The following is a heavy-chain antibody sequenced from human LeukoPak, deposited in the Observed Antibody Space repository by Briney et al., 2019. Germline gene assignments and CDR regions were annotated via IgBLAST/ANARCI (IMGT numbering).Heavy chain of an antibody. CDR2: ISSSGSTI. CDR3: ARDSSMLRGPLVIYYFDF. Sequence: PGGSLRLSCAASGFTFSSYEMNWVRQAPGKGLEWVSYISSSGSTIYYADSVKGRFTISRDNAKHSLYLQMNSLRAEHTAVYYCARDSSMLRGPLVIYYFDFWGQGTLVTVSS. J-gene: IGHJ4*02. CDR1: GFTFSSYE. V-gene: IGHV3-48*03. D-gene: IGHD3-10*01.